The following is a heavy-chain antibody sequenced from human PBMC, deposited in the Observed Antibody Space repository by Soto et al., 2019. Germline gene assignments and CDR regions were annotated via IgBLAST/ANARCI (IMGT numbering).Heavy chain of an antibody. CDR3: ARDCSSSSCYGRAFDV. CDR2: IYHSGSI. D-gene: IGHD2-2*01. CDR1: SGSISSTNW. J-gene: IGHJ3*01. Sequence: QVQLQESGPGLVKPSGTLSLTCAVSSGSISSTNWWSWVRQSPGKGLEWIGEIYHSGSINYNPSLQSRVTMSVDKSKNQFSLKLSSVTAADTAVYYCARDCSSSSCYGRAFDVWGQGTMVTVSS. V-gene: IGHV4-4*02.